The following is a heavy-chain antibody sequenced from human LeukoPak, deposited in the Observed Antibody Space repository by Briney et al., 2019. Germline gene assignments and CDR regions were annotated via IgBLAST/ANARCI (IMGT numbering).Heavy chain of an antibody. CDR1: GGSISSYY. V-gene: IGHV4-59*08. CDR2: IYYSGST. CDR3: ARQIRTYSSGWYNWFDP. J-gene: IGHJ5*02. Sequence: SETLSLTCTVSGGSISSYYWSWIRQPPGKGLEWIGYIYYSGSTNYNPSLKSRVTISVDTSKNQFSLKPSSVTAADTAVYYCARQIRTYSSGWYNWFDPWGQGTLVTVSS. D-gene: IGHD6-19*01.